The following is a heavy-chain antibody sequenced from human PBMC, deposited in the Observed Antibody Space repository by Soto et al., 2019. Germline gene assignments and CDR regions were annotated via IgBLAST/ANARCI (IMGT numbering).Heavy chain of an antibody. D-gene: IGHD3-3*01. CDR2: IYYSGST. CDR3: ARLKAIFGVVIFRRPDY. Sequence: PSETLSLTCTVSGGSISSSSYYWGWIRQPPGKGLEWIGSIYYSGSTYYNPSLKSRVTISVDTSKNQLSLKLSSVTAADTAVYYCARLKAIFGVVIFRRPDYWGQGTLVTVSS. J-gene: IGHJ4*02. V-gene: IGHV4-39*01. CDR1: GGSISSSSYY.